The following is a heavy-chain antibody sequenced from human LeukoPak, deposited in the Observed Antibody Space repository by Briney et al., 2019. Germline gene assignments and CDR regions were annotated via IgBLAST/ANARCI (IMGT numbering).Heavy chain of an antibody. CDR1: NGSISSFY. J-gene: IGHJ4*02. CDR2: IYYTGTT. Sequence: SETLSLTCTVSNGSISSFYWTWIRQPPGKGLGWIGYIYYTGTTDYNPSLKSRVTISVDTSKNQFSLKLSSVTAADTAVYYCARGYGRYFDYWGQGTLVTVSS. CDR3: ARGYGRYFDY. V-gene: IGHV4-59*01. D-gene: IGHD5-18*01.